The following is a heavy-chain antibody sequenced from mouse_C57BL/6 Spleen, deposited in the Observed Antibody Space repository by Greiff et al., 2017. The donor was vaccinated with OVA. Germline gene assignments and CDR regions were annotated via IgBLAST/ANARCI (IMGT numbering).Heavy chain of an antibody. V-gene: IGHV1-81*01. CDR3: ARSDYYAMDY. CDR2: IYPRSGNT. J-gene: IGHJ4*01. CDR1: GYTFTSYG. Sequence: QVTLKESGAELARPGASVKLSCKASGYTFTSYGISWVKQRTGQGLEWIGEIYPRSGNTYYNEKFKGKATLTADKSSSTAYMELRSLTSEDSAVYFCARSDYYAMDYWGQGTSVTVSS.